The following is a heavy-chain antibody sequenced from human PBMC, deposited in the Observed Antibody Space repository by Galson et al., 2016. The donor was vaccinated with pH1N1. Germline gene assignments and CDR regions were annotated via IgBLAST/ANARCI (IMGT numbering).Heavy chain of an antibody. V-gene: IGHV4-61*09. CDR2: IYTSGST. Sequence: LSLTCSVSGGSIRSGSYYWSWIRQPAEKGLEWIGYIYTSGSTSYNPSLKSRVTMSVDTSKNQFSLKLTSVTAADTAAYYCARGLAVAGTFYFDPWGQGTLVTVSS. CDR3: ARGLAVAGTFYFDP. CDR1: GGSIRSGSYY. D-gene: IGHD6-19*01. J-gene: IGHJ4*02.